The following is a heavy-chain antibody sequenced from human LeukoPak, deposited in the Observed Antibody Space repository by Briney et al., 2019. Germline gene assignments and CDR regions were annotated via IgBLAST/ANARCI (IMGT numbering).Heavy chain of an antibody. D-gene: IGHD3-10*01. J-gene: IGHJ4*02. CDR3: ASFTMVRGVKGYFDY. CDR1: GGTFSSYA. Sequence: SVKVSCKASGGTFSSYAISWVRQAPGQGLEWMGRIIPIFGIANYAQKFQGRVTITADKSTSTAYMELSSLRSEDTAVYYCASFTMVRGVKGYFDYWGQGTLVTVSS. V-gene: IGHV1-69*04. CDR2: IIPIFGIA.